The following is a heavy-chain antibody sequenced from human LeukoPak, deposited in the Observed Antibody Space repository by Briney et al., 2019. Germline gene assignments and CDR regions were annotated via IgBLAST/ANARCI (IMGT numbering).Heavy chain of an antibody. CDR3: ARVGDFLDY. V-gene: IGHV4-4*02. J-gene: IGHJ4*02. CDR1: GFTFSSYAM. CDR2: IYHSGST. D-gene: IGHD2/OR15-2a*01. Sequence: GSLRLSCAASGFTFSSYAMSWVRQPPGKGLEWIGEIYHSGSTNYNSSLKSRVTISVDKSKNQFSLKLSSVTAADTAVYYCARVGDFLDYWGQGTLVTVSS.